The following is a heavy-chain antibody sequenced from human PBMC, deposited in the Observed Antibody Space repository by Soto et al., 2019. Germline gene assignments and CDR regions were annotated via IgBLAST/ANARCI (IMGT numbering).Heavy chain of an antibody. Sequence: PWGSLRLSCAASGFTFSSYAMSWVRQAGGKGLEWVSAISGSVGSTYYADSVKGRFTISRDNSKNTLYLQMNSLRAEDTAVYYCATLPPPDRLIHFDYWGQATLVTVSS. CDR3: ATLPPPDRLIHFDY. D-gene: IGHD3-16*02. CDR1: GFTFSSYA. V-gene: IGHV3-23*01. J-gene: IGHJ4*02. CDR2: ISGSVGST.